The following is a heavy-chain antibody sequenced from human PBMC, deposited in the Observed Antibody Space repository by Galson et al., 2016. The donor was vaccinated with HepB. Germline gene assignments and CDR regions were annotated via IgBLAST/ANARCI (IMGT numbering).Heavy chain of an antibody. CDR3: AGVWTLQLGDLSFSHFDD. J-gene: IGHJ4*02. Sequence: SVKVSCKGSGYTFINYAIHWVRQAPGQSLEGMGWINVGNGPTKNSQNFQGRVTTTRDTSASTAYMELRSLRSEDTAAYYCAGVWTLQLGDLSFSHFDDWGQGTLVTVSS. CDR2: INVGNGPT. V-gene: IGHV1-3*01. D-gene: IGHD3-16*01. CDR1: GYTFINYA.